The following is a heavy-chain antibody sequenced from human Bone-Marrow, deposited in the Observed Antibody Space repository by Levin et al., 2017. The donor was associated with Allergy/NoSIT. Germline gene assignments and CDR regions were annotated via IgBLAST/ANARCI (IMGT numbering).Heavy chain of an antibody. CDR3: ARAHSVGATKFDY. CDR1: NGSVISEDYY. Sequence: SETLSLTCTVSNGSVISEDYYWSWVRQPPGKRLEYVGYIYYAGGTDYNPFLKSRVTISVDTSKNQFSLSLKSVTSEDTALYFCARAHSVGATKFDYWGQGSLITVSS. D-gene: IGHD1-26*01. V-gene: IGHV4-61*08. J-gene: IGHJ4*02. CDR2: IYYAGGT.